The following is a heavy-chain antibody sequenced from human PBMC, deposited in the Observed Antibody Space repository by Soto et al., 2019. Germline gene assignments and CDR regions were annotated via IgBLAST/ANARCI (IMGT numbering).Heavy chain of an antibody. CDR1: GFTVSSNY. Sequence: EVQLVESGGGLVQPGGSLRLSCAASGFTVSSNYMSRVRQAPGKGLEWVSVIYSGGSTYYADSVKGRFTISRDNSKNTLYLQMNSLRAEDTAVYYCARTRSGYCSSTSCLGYMDVWGKGTTVTVSS. D-gene: IGHD2-2*03. J-gene: IGHJ6*03. CDR2: IYSGGST. V-gene: IGHV3-66*01. CDR3: ARTRSGYCSSTSCLGYMDV.